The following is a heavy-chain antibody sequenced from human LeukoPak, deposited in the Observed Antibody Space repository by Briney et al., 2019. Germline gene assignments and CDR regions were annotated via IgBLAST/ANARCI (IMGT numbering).Heavy chain of an antibody. CDR3: AKALTGTVIDAFDI. CDR1: GFTFSSYA. J-gene: IGHJ3*02. D-gene: IGHD1-20*01. V-gene: IGHV3-9*01. Sequence: GGSLRLSCAASGFTFSSYAMSWVRQAPGKGLEWVSGISWNSGSIGYADSVKGRFTISRDNAKNSLYLQMNSLRAEDTALYYCAKALTGTVIDAFDIWGQGTMVTVSS. CDR2: ISWNSGSI.